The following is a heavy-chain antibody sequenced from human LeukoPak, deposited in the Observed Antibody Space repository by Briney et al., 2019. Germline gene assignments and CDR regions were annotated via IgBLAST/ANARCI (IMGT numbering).Heavy chain of an antibody. CDR2: ISNFGDII. D-gene: IGHD3-10*02. CDR1: GFTFSNYE. Sequence: GGSLRLSCAASGFTFSNYEMNWVRQAPGKGLEWISHISNFGDIIHYADSVEGRFTISRGNAKNSLYLQMDSLRAEDTAVYYCAELGITMIGGVWGKGTTVTISS. V-gene: IGHV3-48*03. CDR3: AELGITMIGGV. J-gene: IGHJ6*04.